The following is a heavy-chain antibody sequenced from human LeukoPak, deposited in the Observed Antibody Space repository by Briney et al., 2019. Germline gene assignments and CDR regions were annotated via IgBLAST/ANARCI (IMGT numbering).Heavy chain of an antibody. CDR3: AKSVYSYGLFGSAKDY. Sequence: GGSLRLSCAASGFRFSSYAISWVRQAPGKGLEWVSAISGSGVSTYYADSVKGRFTVSRDNSKNTLYLQMNSLRAEDTAVYYCAKSVYSYGLFGSAKDYWGQGTLVTVSS. V-gene: IGHV3-23*01. D-gene: IGHD5-18*01. CDR1: GFRFSSYA. J-gene: IGHJ4*02. CDR2: ISGSGVST.